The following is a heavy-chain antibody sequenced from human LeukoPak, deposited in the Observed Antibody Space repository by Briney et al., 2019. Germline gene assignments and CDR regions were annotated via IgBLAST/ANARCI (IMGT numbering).Heavy chain of an antibody. J-gene: IGHJ6*02. CDR1: GFTFTSSA. CDR2: IVVGSGHT. Sequence: GTSVKVSCKASGFTFTSSAMQWVRQARGPPLEWIGWIVVGSGHTNYAQEFQERVTITRDMSTSTAYMELSSLRSEDTAVYYCAATIIADTGYYGMDVWGQGTTVTVSS. D-gene: IGHD3-22*01. CDR3: AATIIADTGYYGMDV. V-gene: IGHV1-58*02.